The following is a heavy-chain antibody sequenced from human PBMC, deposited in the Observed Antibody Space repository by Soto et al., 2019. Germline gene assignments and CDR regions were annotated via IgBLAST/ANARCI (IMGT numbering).Heavy chain of an antibody. Sequence: EVQLLESGGGLVQPGGSLRLSCAASGFTFNNYAMTWVRQAPGKGLEWVSAISGGGDTTSYADSVKGRFTVSRDGSNNTLYLQMGSLRAEDTALYYCATGRGGSGSLTPRVDFWGQGTLVTVSS. D-gene: IGHD3-10*01. V-gene: IGHV3-23*01. CDR1: GFTFNNYA. CDR2: ISGGGDTT. J-gene: IGHJ4*02. CDR3: ATGRGGSGSLTPRVDF.